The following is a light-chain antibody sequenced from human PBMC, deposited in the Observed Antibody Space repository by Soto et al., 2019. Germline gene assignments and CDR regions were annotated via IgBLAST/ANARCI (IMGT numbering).Light chain of an antibody. CDR2: DAS. Sequence: EVVMTQSPATLSVSPGERATLSCRASQSVSSNLAWYQQKPGQAPRLLIYDASTRATGIPARFSGSGSGTEFTLTISSLQSEDFVVYYCQHSDNWPPYTFGQGTKLEIK. CDR3: QHSDNWPPYT. V-gene: IGKV3-15*01. J-gene: IGKJ2*01. CDR1: QSVSSN.